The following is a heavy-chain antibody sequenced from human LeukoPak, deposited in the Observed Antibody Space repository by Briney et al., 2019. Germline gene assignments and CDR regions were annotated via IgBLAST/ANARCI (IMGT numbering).Heavy chain of an antibody. CDR3: ARLAPYSSGPHFDY. CDR1: GGSISTGREY. V-gene: IGHV4-61*02. J-gene: IGHJ4*02. Sequence: SQTLSLTCTVSGGSISTGREYWSWIRQPAGKGLEWIGRVYATGSTNYSPSLKSRATISLDPSKNQFSLKLSSVTAADTAMYYCARLAPYSSGPHFDYWGQGILVIVSS. D-gene: IGHD6-19*01. CDR2: VYATGST.